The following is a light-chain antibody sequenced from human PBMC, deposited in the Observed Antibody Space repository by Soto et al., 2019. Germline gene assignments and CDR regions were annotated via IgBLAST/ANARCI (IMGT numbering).Light chain of an antibody. V-gene: IGKV3D-20*01. J-gene: IGKJ5*01. CDR3: QQYGSSPIT. CDR2: DAS. CDR1: ADVSRSY. Sequence: EIMLSLSPATLSLSPGERATVACGPSADVSRSYAAWYQQKSGLAPRLLIHDASSRATGIPDRFSGSKSGTEFTLTIRRLEPDDAAVYYCQQYGSSPITFGHRRLPAVK.